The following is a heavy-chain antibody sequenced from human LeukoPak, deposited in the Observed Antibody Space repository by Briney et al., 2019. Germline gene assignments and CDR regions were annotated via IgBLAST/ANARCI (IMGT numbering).Heavy chain of an antibody. V-gene: IGHV3-21*01. CDR2: ISSSSTYI. D-gene: IGHD3-10*01. Sequence: GGSLRLSCAASGFTFSSYSMNWVRQAPGKGLEWVSSISSSSTYIYYADSVKGRFTISRDNAKNSVYLQMNSLRAEDTAVYYCARDWALIRFGSWGQGTLVTVSS. CDR3: ARDWALIRFGS. J-gene: IGHJ4*02. CDR1: GFTFSSYS.